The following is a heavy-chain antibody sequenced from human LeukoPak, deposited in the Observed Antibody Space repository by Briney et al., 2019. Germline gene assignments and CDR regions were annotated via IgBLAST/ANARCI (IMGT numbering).Heavy chain of an antibody. CDR3: ASLFVGYFDY. CDR1: GFTFSSYS. J-gene: IGHJ4*02. CDR2: ISSSSSYI. Sequence: PGGSLRLSCAASGFTFSSYSMNWVRRAPGKGLEWVSSISSSSSYIYYADSVKGRFTISRDNAKNSLYLQMNSLRAEDTAVYYCASLFVGYFDYWGQGTLVTVSS. D-gene: IGHD3-16*01. V-gene: IGHV3-21*01.